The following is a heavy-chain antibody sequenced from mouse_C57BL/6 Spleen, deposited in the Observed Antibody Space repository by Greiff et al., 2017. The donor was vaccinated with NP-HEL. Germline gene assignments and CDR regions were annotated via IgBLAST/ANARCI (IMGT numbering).Heavy chain of an antibody. Sequence: EVQGVESGGGLVKPGGSLKLSCAASGFTFSSYALSWVRPTPDKRLAWVATISDGGSYTSSPENVKGRFTISRYNAKNNLYLQMSHLKSEDTAMDYCASSSYENWYFDVWGTGTTVTVSS. CDR3: ASSSYENWYFDV. D-gene: IGHD1-1*01. J-gene: IGHJ1*03. CDR1: GFTFSSYA. V-gene: IGHV5-4*01. CDR2: ISDGGSYT.